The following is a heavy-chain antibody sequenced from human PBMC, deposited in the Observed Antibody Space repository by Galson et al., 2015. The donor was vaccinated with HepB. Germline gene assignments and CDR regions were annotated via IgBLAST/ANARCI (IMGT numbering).Heavy chain of an antibody. J-gene: IGHJ6*03. V-gene: IGHV3-23*01. D-gene: IGHD2-2*01. Sequence: SLRLSCAASGFTFSSYAMSWVRQAPGKGLEWVSAISGSGGSTYYADSVKGRFTISRDNSKNTLYLQMNSLRAEDTAVYYCAKDQSASVPAALRYSFYMDVWGKGTTVTVSS. CDR1: GFTFSSYA. CDR3: AKDQSASVPAALRYSFYMDV. CDR2: ISGSGGST.